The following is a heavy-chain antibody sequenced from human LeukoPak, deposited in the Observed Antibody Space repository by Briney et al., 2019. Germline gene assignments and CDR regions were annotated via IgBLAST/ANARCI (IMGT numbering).Heavy chain of an antibody. J-gene: IGHJ4*02. D-gene: IGHD1-14*01. CDR1: GYTFTGYY. CDR2: INPNSGGT. Sequence: ASVKVSCKASGYTFTGYYIHWVRQAPGQGLEWMGWINPNSGGTNYAQKFQGRVTMTRDTSNSTAYMELSRLRSDDTAVCYCARDRNQGYFDYWGQGTLVTVSS. CDR3: ARDRNQGYFDY. V-gene: IGHV1-2*02.